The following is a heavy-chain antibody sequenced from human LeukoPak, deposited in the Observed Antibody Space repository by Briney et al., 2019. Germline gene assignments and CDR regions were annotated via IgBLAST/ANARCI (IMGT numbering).Heavy chain of an antibody. CDR1: GGTFSSYA. Sequence: VASVKVSCKASGGTFSSYAISWVRQAPGQGLEWMGGIIPIFGTANYAQKFQGRVTITADESTSTAYMELSSLRSEDTAVYYCARRGGSYVDVDDAFDIWGQGTMVTVSS. J-gene: IGHJ3*02. D-gene: IGHD1-26*01. CDR2: IIPIFGTA. CDR3: ARRGGSYVDVDDAFDI. V-gene: IGHV1-69*13.